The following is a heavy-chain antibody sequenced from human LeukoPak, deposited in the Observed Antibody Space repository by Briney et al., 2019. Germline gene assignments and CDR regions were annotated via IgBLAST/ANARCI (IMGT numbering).Heavy chain of an antibody. CDR3: ARDTPRSFGYYYGMDA. D-gene: IGHD3-10*01. J-gene: IGHJ6*02. CDR1: GGSVSSGCYY. V-gene: IGHV4-61*01. CDR2: IYYSGST. Sequence: KTSETLSLTCTVSGGSVSSGCYYWSWIRQPPGKGLEWIGYIYYSGSTNYNPSLKSRVTISVDTSKNQFSLKLSSVTAADTAVYYCARDTPRSFGYYYGMDAWGQGTTVTVSS.